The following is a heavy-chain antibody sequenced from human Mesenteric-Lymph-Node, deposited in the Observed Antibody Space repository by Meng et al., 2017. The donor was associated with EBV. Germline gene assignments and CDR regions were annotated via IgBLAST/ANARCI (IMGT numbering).Heavy chain of an antibody. J-gene: IGHJ4*02. CDR3: AKGAGAGSFYPLDF. CDR1: GYTFTGYA. D-gene: IGHD3-10*01. V-gene: IGHV1-3*01. Sequence: QVQLVQSGAEVKEPGASVKVSCRASGYTFTGYAIHWVRQAPGQRLEWMGWINAGNGDTKYSQKFQGRVTITRDTSANTAYIELSSLRSEDTAFYYCAKGAGAGSFYPLDFWGQGPLVTVYS. CDR2: INAGNGDT.